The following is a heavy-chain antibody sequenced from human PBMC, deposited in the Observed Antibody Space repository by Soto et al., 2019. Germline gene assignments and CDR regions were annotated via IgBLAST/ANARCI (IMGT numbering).Heavy chain of an antibody. V-gene: IGHV3-23*01. Sequence: PGGSLRLSCAASEFSFSAYAMNWVRQAPGKGLQWVSGLVGNGGDRNYADSVRGRFTVSRDNSKNTLYLQMNNLRDEDTAVYYCAKDFIANNGVWEAFDMWGRGTEVTVSS. J-gene: IGHJ3*02. CDR3: AKDFIANNGVWEAFDM. CDR1: EFSFSAYA. CDR2: LVGNGGDR. D-gene: IGHD2-8*01.